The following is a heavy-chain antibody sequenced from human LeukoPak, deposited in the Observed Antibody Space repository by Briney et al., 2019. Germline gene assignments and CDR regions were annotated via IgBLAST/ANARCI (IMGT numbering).Heavy chain of an antibody. J-gene: IGHJ4*02. D-gene: IGHD1-20*01. CDR1: GFTFSSYA. Sequence: GGSLRLSCAASGFTFSSYAMSWVRQAPGKGLVWVSRIKSDGITITYADSVKGRFTISRDNAKNTLYLQMNSLRAEDTAVYYCLRDLNWSLDQWGQGTLVTVSS. CDR2: IKSDGITI. CDR3: LRDLNWSLDQ. V-gene: IGHV3-74*01.